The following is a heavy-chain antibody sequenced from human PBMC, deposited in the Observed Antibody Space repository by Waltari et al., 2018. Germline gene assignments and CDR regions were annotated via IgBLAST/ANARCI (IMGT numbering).Heavy chain of an antibody. CDR1: GYSISSGYY. D-gene: IGHD6-6*01. CDR2: IYHSGST. V-gene: IGHV4-38-2*01. J-gene: IGHJ4*02. CDR3: ARIAARRAGDY. Sequence: QVQLQESGPGLVKPSETLSLTCAVSGYSISSGYYWGWIRQPPGKGLEWIGSIYHSGSTYYNPSLKSRVTISVDTSKNQFSLKLSSVTAADTAVYYCARIAARRAGDYWGQGTLVTVSS.